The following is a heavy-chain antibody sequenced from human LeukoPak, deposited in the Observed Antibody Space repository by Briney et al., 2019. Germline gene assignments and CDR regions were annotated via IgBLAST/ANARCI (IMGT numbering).Heavy chain of an antibody. V-gene: IGHV3-7*02. Sequence: GGSLRLSCAASGFTSRSYWMTWVRQAPGKGLEWVANIKEDGSEQYYVDSVEGRFTISRDNAKNTLFLQMNSLGAEETAVYYCERAVIGYGYGGESWGQGTLVTVSS. J-gene: IGHJ5*02. D-gene: IGHD5-12*01. CDR1: GFTSRSYW. CDR2: IKEDGSEQ. CDR3: ERAVIGYGYGGES.